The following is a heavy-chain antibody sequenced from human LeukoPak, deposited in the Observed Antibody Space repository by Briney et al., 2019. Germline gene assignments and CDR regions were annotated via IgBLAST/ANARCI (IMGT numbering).Heavy chain of an antibody. V-gene: IGHV3-23*01. J-gene: IGHJ4*02. CDR1: GFTFSSYA. D-gene: IGHD1-26*01. CDR3: ANLVGATKQNFDY. CDR2: ISGSGGST. Sequence: PGGSLRLSCAASGFTFSSYAMSWVRQAPGKGLEWISAISGSGGSTYYADSVKGRFTISRDNSKNTLYLQMNSLRAEDTAVYYCANLVGATKQNFDYWGQGTLVTVSS.